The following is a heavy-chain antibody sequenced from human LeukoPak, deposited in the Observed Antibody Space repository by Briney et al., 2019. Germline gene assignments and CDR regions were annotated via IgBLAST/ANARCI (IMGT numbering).Heavy chain of an antibody. J-gene: IGHJ4*02. CDR3: ARGSSWYVDY. D-gene: IGHD6-13*01. CDR2: IYYSGST. Sequence: SQTLSLTCTVSGGSITSGGYYWSWIRQHPGKGLEWIGYIYYSGSTYYNPPLRSRVTISVDTSKNQFSLRVNSVTAADTAVYYCARGSSWYVDYWGQGTLVTVSS. V-gene: IGHV4-31*03. CDR1: GGSITSGGYY.